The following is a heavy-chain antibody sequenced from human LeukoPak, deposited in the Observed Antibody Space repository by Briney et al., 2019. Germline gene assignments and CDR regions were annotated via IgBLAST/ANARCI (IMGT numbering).Heavy chain of an antibody. J-gene: IGHJ3*02. Sequence: PGGSLRLSCAASGFTFSSYAMSWVRQAPGEGLEWVSAISGSGGSTYYADSVKGRFTISRDNSKNTLYLQMNSLRAEDTAVYYCAKGTSMSLITISAFDIWGQGTMVTVSS. CDR2: ISGSGGST. CDR1: GFTFSSYA. V-gene: IGHV3-23*01. D-gene: IGHD3-10*01. CDR3: AKGTSMSLITISAFDI.